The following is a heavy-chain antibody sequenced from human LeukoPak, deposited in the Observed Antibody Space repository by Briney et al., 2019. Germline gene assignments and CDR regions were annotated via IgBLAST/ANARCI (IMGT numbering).Heavy chain of an antibody. D-gene: IGHD3-10*01. CDR2: ISSSGQST. Sequence: GGTLRLSCAASGLTFSTYGMAWVRQAPGKGLEWVSAISSSGQSTYYADSVRGRFTISRDNSKNTLYLQMNSLRAEDTALYYCVTSWELPTYYFDYWGQGALVTVSS. CDR1: GLTFSTYG. CDR3: VTSWELPTYYFDY. V-gene: IGHV3-23*01. J-gene: IGHJ4*02.